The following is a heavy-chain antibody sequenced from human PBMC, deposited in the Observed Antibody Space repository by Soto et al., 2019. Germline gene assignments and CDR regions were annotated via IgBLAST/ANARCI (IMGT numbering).Heavy chain of an antibody. V-gene: IGHV4-31*03. Sequence: PSETLSLTCTVSGGSISSGGYYWSWIRQHPGKGLEWIGYIYYSGSTYYNPSLKSRVTISVDTSKNQFSLKLSSVTAADTAVYYCASDYYGSGSYYNGPNYYYYGMDVWGQGTTVT. D-gene: IGHD3-10*01. CDR1: GGSISSGGYY. CDR2: IYYSGST. J-gene: IGHJ6*02. CDR3: ASDYYGSGSYYNGPNYYYYGMDV.